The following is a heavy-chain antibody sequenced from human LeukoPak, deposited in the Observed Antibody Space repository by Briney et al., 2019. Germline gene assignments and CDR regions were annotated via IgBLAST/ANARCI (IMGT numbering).Heavy chain of an antibody. CDR1: GGSISSGDYY. V-gene: IGHV4-30-4*01. D-gene: IGHD1-7*01. Sequence: SQTLSLTCTVSGGSISSGDYYWSWIRQPPGKGLEWIGYIYYSGSTYHNPSLKSRVTISVDTSKNQFSLKLSSVTAADTAVYYCARSVKMELHYFDYWGQGTLVTVSS. CDR3: ARSVKMELHYFDY. J-gene: IGHJ4*02. CDR2: IYYSGST.